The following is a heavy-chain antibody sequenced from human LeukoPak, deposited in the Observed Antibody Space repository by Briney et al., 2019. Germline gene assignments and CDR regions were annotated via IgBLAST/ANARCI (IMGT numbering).Heavy chain of an antibody. CDR1: GFTFNNYA. CDR3: ARDYADYVGYFFFDY. D-gene: IGHD4-17*01. V-gene: IGHV3-23*01. CDR2: ISSGGETT. Sequence: PGGSLRLSRAASGFTFNNYAMNWVRQAPGKGLEWVSSISSGGETTYYADSAKGRFTISRDNSQNTLYLQMNSLRAEDTAVYYCARDYADYVGYFFFDYWGQGTLVTVSS. J-gene: IGHJ4*02.